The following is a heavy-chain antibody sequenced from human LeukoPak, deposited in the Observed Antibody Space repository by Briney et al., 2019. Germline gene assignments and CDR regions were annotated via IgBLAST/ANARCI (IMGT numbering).Heavy chain of an antibody. Sequence: SETLSLTCTVSGASIDSGRYYWGWIRQPPGKGLEWIGEINHSGSTNYNPSLKSRVTISVDTSKNQFSLKLSSVTAADTAVYYCARGSSSWYLDPWGQGTLVTVSS. CDR3: ARGSSSWYLDP. CDR2: INHSGST. D-gene: IGHD6-13*01. J-gene: IGHJ5*02. CDR1: GASIDSGRYY. V-gene: IGHV4-39*07.